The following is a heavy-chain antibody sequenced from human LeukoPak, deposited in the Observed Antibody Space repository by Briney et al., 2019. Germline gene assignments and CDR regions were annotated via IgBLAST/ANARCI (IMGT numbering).Heavy chain of an antibody. J-gene: IGHJ4*02. V-gene: IGHV3-30-3*01. Sequence: GGSLRLSCAASGFXFYIYAMHWVRQAPGKGLQWVAVIGDDGSHKDYVDSVKGRFTISRDNSKNTLYLQMNSLRAEDTAVYYCARDTTGHYDYWGQGTLVTVSS. CDR3: ARDTTGHYDY. CDR2: IGDDGSHK. CDR1: GFXFYIYA. D-gene: IGHD1-1*01.